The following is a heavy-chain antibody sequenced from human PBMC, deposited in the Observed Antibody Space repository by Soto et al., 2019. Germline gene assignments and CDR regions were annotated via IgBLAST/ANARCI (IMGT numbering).Heavy chain of an antibody. CDR1: GGSISSGDYY. CDR3: AGYSSGYYYDY. Sequence: PSETLSLTCTVSGGSISSGDYYWSWIRQPPGKGLEWIGYIYYSGSTHYNPSLKSRVTISVDTSKNQFSLKLSSVTAADTAVYYCAGYSSGYYYDYWGQGTLVTVSS. J-gene: IGHJ4*02. V-gene: IGHV4-30-4*01. CDR2: IYYSGST. D-gene: IGHD3-22*01.